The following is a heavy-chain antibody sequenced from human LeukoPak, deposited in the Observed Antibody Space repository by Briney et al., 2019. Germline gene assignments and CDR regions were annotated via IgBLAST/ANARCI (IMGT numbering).Heavy chain of an antibody. CDR1: GGSISSGSYY. D-gene: IGHD4-11*01. Sequence: SETLSLTCTVSGGSISSGSYYWSWIRQPAGKGLEWIGRIYTSGSTNYNPSLKSRVTISVDTSKNQFSLKLSSVTAADTAVYYCARGLYDYSYWYFDLWGRGTLVTVSS. V-gene: IGHV4-61*02. CDR2: IYTSGST. J-gene: IGHJ2*01. CDR3: ARGLYDYSYWYFDL.